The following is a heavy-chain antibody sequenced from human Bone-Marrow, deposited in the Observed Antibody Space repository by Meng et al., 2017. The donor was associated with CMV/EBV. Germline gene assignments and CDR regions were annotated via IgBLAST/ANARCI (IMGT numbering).Heavy chain of an antibody. CDR3: ARASVGSNIREEDY. CDR2: TNSDGSSR. V-gene: IGHV3-74*03. J-gene: IGHJ4*02. CDR1: GFTFSTYW. D-gene: IGHD1-26*01. Sequence: GESLKISCAASGFTFSTYWMHWVRQVPGKGLVWVSRTNSDGSSRTYADSVKGRFTISRDNVKNTLYLQMSSLRVEDTALYYCARASVGSNIREEDYWDQGTLVTVSS.